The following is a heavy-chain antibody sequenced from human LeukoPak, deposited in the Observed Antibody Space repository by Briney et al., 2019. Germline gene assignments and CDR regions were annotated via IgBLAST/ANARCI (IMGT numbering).Heavy chain of an antibody. V-gene: IGHV3-7*01. Sequence: GGSLRLSCAASGFTFSSYWMSWVRQAPGKGLEWVANIKEDGSEKYYVDSVKGRFTISRDNAKNSLYLQMSSLRAEDTAVYYCAKGGGIVVVTSWGQGTMVTVSS. CDR1: GFTFSSYW. J-gene: IGHJ3*01. CDR2: IKEDGSEK. CDR3: AKGGGIVVVTS. D-gene: IGHD2-2*01.